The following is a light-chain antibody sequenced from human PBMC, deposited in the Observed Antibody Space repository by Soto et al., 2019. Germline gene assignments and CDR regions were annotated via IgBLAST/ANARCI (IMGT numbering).Light chain of an antibody. V-gene: IGKV3-15*01. CDR3: QQYYRWPQT. Sequence: EIVMTQSPATLSVSPGERATLSCRASQSLSFNLAWYQQKPGQAPRLLIYAASTRATGIPARFSGSGSGTEFTLTISSLQSEDFAVYYCQQYYRWPQTFSQGTKVEIK. CDR1: QSLSFN. CDR2: AAS. J-gene: IGKJ1*01.